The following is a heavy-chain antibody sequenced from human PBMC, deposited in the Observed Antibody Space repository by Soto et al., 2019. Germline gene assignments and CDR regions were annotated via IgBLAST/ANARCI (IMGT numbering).Heavy chain of an antibody. J-gene: IGHJ6*02. CDR1: GFTFSSYA. D-gene: IGHD3-16*01. V-gene: IGHV3-30-3*01. CDR2: ISYDGSNK. CDR3: ARDTSVGGDYYYYCGMDV. Sequence: PGGSLRLSCAASGFTFSSYAMHWVRQAPGKGLEWVAVISYDGSNKYYADSVKGRFTISRDNSKNTLYLQMNSLRAEDTAVYYCARDTSVGGDYYYYCGMDVWGQGTTVTVSS.